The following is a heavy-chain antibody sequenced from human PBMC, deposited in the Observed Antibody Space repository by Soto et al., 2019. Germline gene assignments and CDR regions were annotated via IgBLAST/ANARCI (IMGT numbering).Heavy chain of an antibody. CDR3: ARGGTGITMVRGVIGP. Sequence: SETLSLTCTVSGGSISSYYWSWIRQPPGKGLEWIGYIYYSGSTNYNPSLKSRVTISVDTSKNQFSLKLSSVTAADTAVYYCARGGTGITMVRGVIGPWGQGTLVTVSS. CDR1: GGSISSYY. V-gene: IGHV4-59*01. J-gene: IGHJ5*02. CDR2: IYYSGST. D-gene: IGHD3-10*01.